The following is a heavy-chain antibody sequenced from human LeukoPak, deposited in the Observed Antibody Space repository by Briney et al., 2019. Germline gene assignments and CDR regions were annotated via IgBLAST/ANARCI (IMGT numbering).Heavy chain of an antibody. Sequence: GGSLRPSCAVSSFTVSSNYISCVSHPAGNWLEWVSVIYSGGTTHYADSVKGRFTISRDNSKNTLYLQMNSLRAEDTAVYYCARDATTISDIPFGMDVWGQGTTVTV. CDR1: SFTVSSNY. V-gene: IGHV3-53*01. J-gene: IGHJ6*02. CDR3: ARDATTISDIPFGMDV. CDR2: IYSGGTT. D-gene: IGHD3-3*01.